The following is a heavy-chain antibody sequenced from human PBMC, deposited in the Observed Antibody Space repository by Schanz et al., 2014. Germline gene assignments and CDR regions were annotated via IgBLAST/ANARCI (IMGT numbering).Heavy chain of an antibody. CDR3: ARRVPYCFGLDV. CDR1: GFTFSSYV. CDR2: ISASGDGR. D-gene: IGHD1-1*01. V-gene: IGHV3-23*04. J-gene: IGHJ6*02. Sequence: EVQVVESGGGFVQPGGSLRLSCAASGFTFSSYVMNWVRQAPGRGLEGVSFISASGDGRYYADSVKGRFTISRENSKNTVYLQMNDLRGKDTAVYYCARRVPYCFGLDVWGQGATVTVSS.